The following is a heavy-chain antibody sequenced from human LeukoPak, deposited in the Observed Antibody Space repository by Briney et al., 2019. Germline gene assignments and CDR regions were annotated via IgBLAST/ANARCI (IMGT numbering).Heavy chain of an antibody. CDR2: IIPIFGTA. V-gene: IGHV1-69*13. CDR3: ARVLGSVYYHNSGSYYGVTDY. J-gene: IGHJ4*02. CDR1: GGTFSSYA. Sequence: SVKVSCKASGGTFSSYAISWVRQAPGQGLEWMGGIIPIFGTANYAQKFQGRVTITADESTSTAYMELSSLRSEDTAVYYCARVLGSVYYHNSGSYYGVTDYWGQGTLVTVSS. D-gene: IGHD1-26*01.